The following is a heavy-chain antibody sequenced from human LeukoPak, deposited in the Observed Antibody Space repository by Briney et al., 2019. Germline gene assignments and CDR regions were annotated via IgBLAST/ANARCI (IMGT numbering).Heavy chain of an antibody. D-gene: IGHD1-14*01. CDR1: GFTFSSSW. CDR2: INIDGSST. Sequence: GGSLRLSCAASGFTFSSSWMHWVRQAPGKGLVWVSRINIDGSSTNYADSVKGRFTISRDNSKNTLYLQMNSLRAEDTAVYYCARVEITWDALDIWGQGTMVTVSS. J-gene: IGHJ3*02. CDR3: ARVEITWDALDI. V-gene: IGHV3-74*01.